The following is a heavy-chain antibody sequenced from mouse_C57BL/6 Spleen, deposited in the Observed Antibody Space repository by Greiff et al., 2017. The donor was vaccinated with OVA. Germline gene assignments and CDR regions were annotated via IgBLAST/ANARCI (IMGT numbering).Heavy chain of an antibody. CDR2: INPNNGGT. J-gene: IGHJ3*01. Sequence: VQLQQSGPELVKPGASVKISCKASGYTFTDYYMNWVKQSHGQSLEWIGDINPNNGGTSYNQKFKGKATLTVDKSSSTAYMELRSLTSEDSAVYYCARGYGRGFAYWGKGTLVTVSA. D-gene: IGHD1-1*01. CDR1: GYTFTDYY. V-gene: IGHV1-26*01. CDR3: ARGYGRGFAY.